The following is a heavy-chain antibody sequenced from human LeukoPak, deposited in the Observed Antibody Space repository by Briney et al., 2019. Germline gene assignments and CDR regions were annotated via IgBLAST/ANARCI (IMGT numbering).Heavy chain of an antibody. Sequence: GGSLRLSCAASGFTFSNYSMNWVRQAPGKGLEWVSYISSSSYTIYYADSVKGRFTISRDNAKNSLFLQMSSLRAEDTAVYYCARGPSGYHNTGGQGTLVTVSS. V-gene: IGHV3-48*01. CDR2: ISSSSYTI. J-gene: IGHJ4*02. CDR1: GFTFSNYS. CDR3: ARGPSGYHNT. D-gene: IGHD5-12*01.